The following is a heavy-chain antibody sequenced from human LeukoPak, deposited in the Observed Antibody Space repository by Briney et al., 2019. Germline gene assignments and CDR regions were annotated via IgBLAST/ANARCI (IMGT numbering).Heavy chain of an antibody. CDR3: ARSGPRIAAAGKSIWSDP. D-gene: IGHD6-13*01. V-gene: IGHV1-2*02. CDR1: GYTFTGYY. Sequence: SVTLSCKASGYTFTGYYMHWVRQAPGQGLEWMGWINPNSGGTNYAQKFQGRVTMTRDTSISTAYMELSRLRSDDTAVYYCARSGPRIAAAGKSIWSDPWGQG. CDR2: INPNSGGT. J-gene: IGHJ5*01.